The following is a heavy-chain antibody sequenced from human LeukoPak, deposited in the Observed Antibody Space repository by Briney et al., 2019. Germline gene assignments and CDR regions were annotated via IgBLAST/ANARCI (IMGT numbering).Heavy chain of an antibody. CDR1: GGTFSSYA. Sequence: GASVKVSCKASGGTFSSYAISWVRQAPGQGLEWMGGIIPIFGTTNYAQTFQGRVTITADESTSTAYMELSSLRSEDTAVYYCAREGFFGSGSYPPTGQDAFDIWGQGTMVTVSS. CDR2: IIPIFGTT. J-gene: IGHJ3*02. V-gene: IGHV1-69*13. D-gene: IGHD3-10*01. CDR3: AREGFFGSGSYPPTGQDAFDI.